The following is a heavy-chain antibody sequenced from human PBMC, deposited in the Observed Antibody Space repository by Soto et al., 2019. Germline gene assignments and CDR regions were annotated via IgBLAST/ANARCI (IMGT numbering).Heavy chain of an antibody. CDR1: GFTFSNYG. D-gene: IGHD1-26*01. Sequence: QVQLVESGGGVVQPGRSLRLSCTASGFTFSNYGMNWVRQAPGKGLEWVAVIWYDGSNKFYADSVKGRFTISRDNSKNTLYLQMNSLRAEDTAVDYCARDGVGGTHLYFWGQGTLVTVSS. J-gene: IGHJ4*02. CDR3: ARDGVGGTHLYF. V-gene: IGHV3-33*01. CDR2: IWYDGSNK.